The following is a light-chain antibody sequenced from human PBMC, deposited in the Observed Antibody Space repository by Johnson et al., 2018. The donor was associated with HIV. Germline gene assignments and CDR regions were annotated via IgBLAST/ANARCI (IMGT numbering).Light chain of an antibody. CDR2: DNN. CDR3: GTWDSSLSVYV. V-gene: IGLV1-51*01. CDR1: SSNIGNNY. Sequence: QSLLTQPPSVSAAPGQKVTISCSGSSSNIGNNYVSWYQQLPGTAPKLLIYDNNKRPSGIPDRFSGSKSGTSATLGITGLQTGAEADYYCGTWDSSLSVYVFGTGTKVTVL. J-gene: IGLJ1*01.